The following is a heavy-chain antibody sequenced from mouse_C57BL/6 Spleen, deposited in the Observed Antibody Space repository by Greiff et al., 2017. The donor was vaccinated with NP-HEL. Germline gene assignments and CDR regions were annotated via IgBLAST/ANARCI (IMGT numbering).Heavy chain of an antibody. CDR1: GCTFTSYW. D-gene: IGHD1-1*01. V-gene: IGHV1-72*01. Sequence: QVQLKQPGAELVKPGASVKLSCKASGCTFTSYWMHWVKQRPGRGLEWIGRIDPNSGGTKYNEKFKSKATLTVDKPSSTAYMQLSSLTSEDSAVYYCARWALITTVVATDGYFDYWGQGTTLTVSS. CDR2: IDPNSGGT. J-gene: IGHJ2*01. CDR3: ARWALITTVVATDGYFDY.